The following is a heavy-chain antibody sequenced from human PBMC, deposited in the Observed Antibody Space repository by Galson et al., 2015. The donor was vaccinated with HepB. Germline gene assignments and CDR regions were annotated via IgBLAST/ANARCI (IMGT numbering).Heavy chain of an antibody. J-gene: IGHJ5*02. CDR2: INPNSGGT. D-gene: IGHD2-2*01. CDR1: GYTLTGYY. Sequence: SVKVSCKASGYTLTGYYMHWVRQAPGQGLEWMGWINPNSGGTNYAQKFQGWVTMTRDTSISTAYMELSRLRSDDTAVYYCARAGSQYQLQRGWFDPWGQGTLVTVSS. V-gene: IGHV1-2*04. CDR3: ARAGSQYQLQRGWFDP.